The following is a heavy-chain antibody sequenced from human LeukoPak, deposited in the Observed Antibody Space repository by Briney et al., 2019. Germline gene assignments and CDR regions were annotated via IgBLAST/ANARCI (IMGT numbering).Heavy chain of an antibody. CDR3: AHSRTYDSRGSNWFDP. CDR1: GFSLSTSGVG. CDR2: IYWDDDK. Sequence: SGPTLVNPTQTLTLTCTLSGFSLSTSGVGVGWIRQPPGKALEWLALIYWDDDKRYSPSLKSRLTITKDTSKNQVVLTMTNMDPVDTATYYCAHSRTYDSRGSNWFDPWGQGTLVTVSS. J-gene: IGHJ5*02. V-gene: IGHV2-5*02. D-gene: IGHD3-22*01.